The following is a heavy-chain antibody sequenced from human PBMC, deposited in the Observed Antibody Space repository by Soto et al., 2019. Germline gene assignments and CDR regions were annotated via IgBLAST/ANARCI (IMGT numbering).Heavy chain of an antibody. V-gene: IGHV3-30*18. CDR2: ISYDGSNK. Sequence: PGGSLRLSCAASGFTFSGYGMHWVRQAPGKGLEWVAVISYDGSNKYYADSVKGRFTISRDNSKNTLYLQMNSLRAEDTAVYYCAKDLVGATYYYYGMDVWGQGTTVTVSS. J-gene: IGHJ6*02. D-gene: IGHD1-26*01. CDR3: AKDLVGATYYYYGMDV. CDR1: GFTFSGYG.